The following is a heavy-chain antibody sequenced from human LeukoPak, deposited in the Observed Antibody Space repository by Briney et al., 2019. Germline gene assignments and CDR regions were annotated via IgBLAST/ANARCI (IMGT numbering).Heavy chain of an antibody. CDR3: ARDQGRHYGGNSPAY. CDR2: ISYDGSNK. J-gene: IGHJ4*02. CDR1: GFTFSSYA. D-gene: IGHD4-23*01. Sequence: GRSLRLSCAASGFTFSSYAMHWVRQAPGKGLEWVAVISYDGSNKYYADSVKGRFTISRDNSKNTLYLQMNSLRAEDTAVYYCARDQGRHYGGNSPAYWGQGTLVTVSS. V-gene: IGHV3-30-3*01.